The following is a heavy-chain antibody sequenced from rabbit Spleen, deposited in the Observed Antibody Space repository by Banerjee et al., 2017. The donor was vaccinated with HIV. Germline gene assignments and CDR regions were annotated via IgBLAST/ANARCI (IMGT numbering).Heavy chain of an antibody. CDR2: IYAGTSDKT. J-gene: IGHJ4*01. Sequence: EESGGGLVQPEGSLTLTCTASGFSFSSSYWICWVRQAPGKGLEWIACIYAGTSDKTSYASWVNGRFTISKTSSTTVTLQMTSLTVADTATYFCARGDKDLDGFTLWGPGTLVPVS. CDR1: GFSFSSSYW. CDR3: ARGDKDLDGFTL. V-gene: IGHV1S45*01. D-gene: IGHD2-1*01.